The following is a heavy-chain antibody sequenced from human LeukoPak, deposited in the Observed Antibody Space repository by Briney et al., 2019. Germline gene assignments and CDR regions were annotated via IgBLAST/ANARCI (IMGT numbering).Heavy chain of an antibody. CDR3: ARGTGSSTGY. CDR2: ISSSGSTI. CDR1: GFTFSIYE. D-gene: IGHD6-13*01. J-gene: IGHJ4*02. V-gene: IGHV3-48*03. Sequence: GGSLRLSCAATGFTFSIYEMNWVRQAPGKGLEWVSYISSSGSTIYYADSVKGRFTISRDNAKNSLYLQMNSLRAEVPAVYYCARGTGSSTGYWGQGTLVTVSS.